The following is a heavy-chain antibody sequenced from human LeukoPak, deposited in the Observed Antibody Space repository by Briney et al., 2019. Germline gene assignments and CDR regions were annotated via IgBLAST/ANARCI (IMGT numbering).Heavy chain of an antibody. D-gene: IGHD3-10*01. CDR2: IYSGGST. Sequence: PGGSLRLSCAASGFTVSSNYMSWVRQAPGKGLEWVSVIYSGGSTYYADSVKGRFTISRDNSKNTLYLQINSLRAEDTAVYYCARHRLLWFGGPNYMDVWGKGTTVTVSS. CDR1: GFTVSSNY. J-gene: IGHJ6*03. CDR3: ARHRLLWFGGPNYMDV. V-gene: IGHV3-66*02.